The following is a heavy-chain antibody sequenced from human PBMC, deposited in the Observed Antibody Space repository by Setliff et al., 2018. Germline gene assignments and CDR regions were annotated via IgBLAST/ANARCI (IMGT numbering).Heavy chain of an antibody. CDR3: ARGGGRIRQLGATGVHTFDI. D-gene: IGHD1-26*01. CDR2: IQTGGST. V-gene: IGHV4-4*08. CDR1: GGSIRNYY. J-gene: IGHJ3*02. Sequence: KPSETLSLTCTVSGGSIRNYYWSWIRQPSGKGLEWIGYIQTGGSTNYNPSLKSRVNISVDTSKKQFSLKSSSVTAADTAVYYCARGGGRIRQLGATGVHTFDIWGQGTVVTVSS.